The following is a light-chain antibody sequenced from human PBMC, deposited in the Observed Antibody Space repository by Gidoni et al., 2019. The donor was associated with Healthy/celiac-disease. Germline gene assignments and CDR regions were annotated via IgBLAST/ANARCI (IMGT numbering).Light chain of an antibody. CDR2: QDN. CDR3: QAWDSSTV. J-gene: IGLJ2*01. Sequence: SYELTQPPSVSVSPGQTASITCSGDKLGDKYACLYQQKPGQSPVLVIYQDNKRPSGIPERFSGSTSGNTATLTISGTQAMDEADYYVQAWDSSTVFGGGTKLTVL. CDR1: KLGDKY. V-gene: IGLV3-1*01.